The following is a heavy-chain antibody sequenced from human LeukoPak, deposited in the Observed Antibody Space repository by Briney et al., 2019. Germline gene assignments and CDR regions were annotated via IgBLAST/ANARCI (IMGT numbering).Heavy chain of an antibody. CDR2: INWNGGRI. Sequence: PGGSLRLSCAAAGFTFDDYGMSWVRQAPGKGLEWVSGINWNGGRIGYAESVKGRFTISRDNAKNTLYLQMNSLRAEDTALYYCARGTPPSWPSQNFDYWGQGTLVTVSS. CDR3: ARGTPPSWPSQNFDY. J-gene: IGHJ4*02. V-gene: IGHV3-20*04. D-gene: IGHD2-15*01. CDR1: GFTFDDYG.